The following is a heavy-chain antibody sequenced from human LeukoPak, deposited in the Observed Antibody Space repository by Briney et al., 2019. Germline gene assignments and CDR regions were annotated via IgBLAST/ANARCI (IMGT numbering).Heavy chain of an antibody. Sequence: PGGSLRLSCAASGFTFSSYGMHWVRQAPGKGLEWVAVIWYDGSNKYYADSVKGRFTISRDNSKNTLYLQMNSLRAEDTAVYYCARGGTSSGWTYYFDYWGQGTLVTVSS. D-gene: IGHD6-19*01. V-gene: IGHV3-33*01. J-gene: IGHJ4*02. CDR3: ARGGTSSGWTYYFDY. CDR1: GFTFSSYG. CDR2: IWYDGSNK.